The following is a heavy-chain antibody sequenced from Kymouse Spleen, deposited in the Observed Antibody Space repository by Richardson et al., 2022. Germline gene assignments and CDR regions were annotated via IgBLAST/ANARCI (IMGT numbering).Heavy chain of an antibody. Sequence: QVQLQQWGAGLLKPSETLSLTCAVYGGSFSGYYWSWIRQPPGKGLEWIGEINHSGSTNYNPSLKSRVTISVDTSKNQFSLKLSSVTAADTAVYYCARGDLFDILTGYYHYYYYYGMDVWGQGTTVTVSS. CDR1: GGSFSGYY. V-gene: IGHV4-34*01. CDR3: ARGDLFDILTGYYHYYYYYGMDV. D-gene: IGHD3-9*01. CDR2: INHSGST. J-gene: IGHJ6*02.